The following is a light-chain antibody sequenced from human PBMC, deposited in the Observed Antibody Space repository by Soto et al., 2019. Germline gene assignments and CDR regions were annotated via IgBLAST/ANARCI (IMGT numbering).Light chain of an antibody. J-gene: IGKJ1*01. V-gene: IGKV1-5*01. CDR1: QNINTW. CDR2: DVS. CDR3: QQYNAYWT. Sequence: DIQMTQSPSSLSASIGDRVTITCRASQNINTWLAWYQQKPGKAPNLLIYDVSSLKRGVPSRFSGSGSGTEFTLTISCLQPDDFATYYCQQYNAYWTFGQGTKVEI.